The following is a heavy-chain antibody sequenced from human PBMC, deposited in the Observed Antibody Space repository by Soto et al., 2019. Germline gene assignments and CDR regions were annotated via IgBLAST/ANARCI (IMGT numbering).Heavy chain of an antibody. J-gene: IGHJ5*02. D-gene: IGHD1-26*01. CDR1: GLTSSTNG. V-gene: IGHV3-74*03. CDR2: INSDGRTT. Sequence: EVQLVESGGGLVQPGGSLGLSCTASGLTSSTNGMHWVRQAPGKGLVWVARINSDGRTTTYADSVKGRFTISRDNAKNTLYLQMNSLSAEDTAIYYCATVATGSYFWFDPWGQGTLVTVSS. CDR3: ATVATGSYFWFDP.